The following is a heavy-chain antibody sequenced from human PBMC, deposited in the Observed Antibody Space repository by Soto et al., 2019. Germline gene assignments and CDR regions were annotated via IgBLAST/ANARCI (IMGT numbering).Heavy chain of an antibody. CDR2: TSHIGSV. Sequence: QVLLQESGPGLVQPSGTLSLSCVVSGVSIGSNYYWGWVRQPPGKGLEWLGDTSHIGSVNYNPSLKSRVTISMDKSQNQFSLNLSSLTAADTAVYYCARSLGWYAIDYWGQGTLVIVSS. CDR3: ARSLGWYAIDY. CDR1: GVSIGSNYY. D-gene: IGHD6-19*01. V-gene: IGHV4-4*02. J-gene: IGHJ4*02.